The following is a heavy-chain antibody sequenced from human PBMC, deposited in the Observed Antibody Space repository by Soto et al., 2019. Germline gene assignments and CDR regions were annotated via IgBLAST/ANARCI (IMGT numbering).Heavy chain of an antibody. D-gene: IGHD3-22*01. J-gene: IGHJ4*02. CDR2: IRGSGGST. Sequence: GGSLRLSXAASGFTFSSYAMSWVRQAPGKGLEWVSAIRGSGGSTYYADSVKGRFTISRDNSKNTLYLQMNSLRAEDTAVYYCAKDSTVPYYYDSSGYFPNYWGQGTLVTV. CDR3: AKDSTVPYYYDSSGYFPNY. CDR1: GFTFSSYA. V-gene: IGHV3-23*01.